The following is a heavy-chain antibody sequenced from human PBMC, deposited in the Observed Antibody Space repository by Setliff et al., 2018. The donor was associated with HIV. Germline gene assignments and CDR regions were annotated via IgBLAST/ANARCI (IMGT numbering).Heavy chain of an antibody. CDR3: ARLIHTGLLYFDY. J-gene: IGHJ4*02. CDR2: IYTSGST. V-gene: IGHV4-4*07. Sequence: SETLSLTCTVSGGSISNYYWSWIRQPAGKGLEWIGRIYTSGSTNYNPSLKSRVTMSVDTSKNQFSLKLSSVTAADTALYFCARLIHTGLLYFDYWGLGMLVTVSS. CDR1: GGSISNYY. D-gene: IGHD2-8*02.